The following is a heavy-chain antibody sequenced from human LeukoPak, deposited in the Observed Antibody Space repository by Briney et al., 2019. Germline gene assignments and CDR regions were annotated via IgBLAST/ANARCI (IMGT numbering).Heavy chain of an antibody. Sequence: SQTLSLTCAISGDSLSSNSAAWNWIRQSPSRGLEWLGRTYYRSKWYNDYAVSVKSRITINPDTSKNQFSLQLNSVTPEDTAVYYCARDHSRYCTNGVCHPIDYWDQGTLVTVSS. J-gene: IGHJ4*02. CDR2: TYYRSKWYN. CDR1: GDSLSSNSAA. CDR3: ARDHSRYCTNGVCHPIDY. V-gene: IGHV6-1*01. D-gene: IGHD2-8*01.